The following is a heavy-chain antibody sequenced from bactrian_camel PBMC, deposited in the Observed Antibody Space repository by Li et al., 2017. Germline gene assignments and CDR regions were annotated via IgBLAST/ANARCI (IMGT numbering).Heavy chain of an antibody. J-gene: IGHJ4*01. CDR1: GFSYVNYC. D-gene: IGHD1*01. CDR3: ATDPEEINRVCIAYAITGLGV. CDR2: SDQDGGT. Sequence: HVQLVESGGGSVQAGGSLRLSCVASGFSYVNYCMAWFRQAPGKEREGVAYSDQDGGTTYIDSVKGRFNISVDDSKNILYLQMNNIQPEDTAMYYCATDPEEINRVCIAYAITGLGVRGQGTQVTVS. V-gene: IGHV3S55*01.